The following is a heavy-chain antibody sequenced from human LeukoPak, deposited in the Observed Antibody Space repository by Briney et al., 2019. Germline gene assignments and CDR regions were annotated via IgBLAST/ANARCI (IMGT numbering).Heavy chain of an antibody. D-gene: IGHD4-23*01. CDR1: GYPFASYG. CDR2: ISAYKGNT. CDR3: ARDHGGKVDRYFDL. Sequence: VSVKVSCKASGYPFASYGISWVRQAPGQGLEWMGWISAYKGNTNYAQKFQGRVTMTTDTSTSTAYMELRSLRSDDTAVYYCARDHGGKVDRYFDLWGRGTLVTVSS. V-gene: IGHV1-18*01. J-gene: IGHJ2*01.